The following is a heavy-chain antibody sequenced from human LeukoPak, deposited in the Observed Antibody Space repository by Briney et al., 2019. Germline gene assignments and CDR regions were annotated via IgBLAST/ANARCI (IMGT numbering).Heavy chain of an antibody. J-gene: IGHJ4*02. CDR2: ISYDGSNK. CDR1: GFTFSSYT. CDR3: ARLYSYTTFDY. D-gene: IGHD5-18*01. V-gene: IGHV3-30-3*01. Sequence: GGSLRLSCAASGFTFSSYTMHWVRQAPGKGLEWVAVISYDGSNKYYADSVKGRFTISRDNSKNTLYLQMNSLRAEDTAVYYCARLYSYTTFDYWGQGTLVTVSS.